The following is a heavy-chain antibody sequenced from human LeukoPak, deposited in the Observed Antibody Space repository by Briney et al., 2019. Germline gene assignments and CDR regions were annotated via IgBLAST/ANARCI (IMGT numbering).Heavy chain of an antibody. V-gene: IGHV1-2*02. J-gene: IGHJ4*02. Sequence: ASVKVSCKASGYTFTGYYMHWVRQAPGQGLEWMGWINPNSGGTNYAQKFQGRVTMTRDTSISTAYMELSRLRSDDPAVYYCARDPSGSYSPFDYWGQGTLVTVSS. CDR3: ARDPSGSYSPFDY. CDR1: GYTFTGYY. D-gene: IGHD1-26*01. CDR2: INPNSGGT.